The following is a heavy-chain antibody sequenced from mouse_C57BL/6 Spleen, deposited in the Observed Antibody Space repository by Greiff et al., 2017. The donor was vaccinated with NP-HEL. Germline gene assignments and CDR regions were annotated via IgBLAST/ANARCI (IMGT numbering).Heavy chain of an antibody. J-gene: IGHJ2*01. CDR2: INPSSGYT. CDR3: GITTVKGGFDY. Sequence: QVHLKQSGAELAKPGASVKLSCKASGYTFTSYWMHWVKQRPGQGLEWIGYINPSSGYTKYNQKFKDKATLTADKSSSTAYMQLSSLTYEDSAVYYCGITTVKGGFDYWGQGTTLTVSS. CDR1: GYTFTSYW. V-gene: IGHV1-7*01. D-gene: IGHD1-1*01.